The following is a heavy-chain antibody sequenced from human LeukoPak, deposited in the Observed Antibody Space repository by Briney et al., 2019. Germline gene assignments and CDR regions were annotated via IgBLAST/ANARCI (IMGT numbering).Heavy chain of an antibody. J-gene: IGHJ4*02. CDR2: ISAYNGNT. CDR3: ARDLGYSSSCPNY. D-gene: IGHD6-13*01. CDR1: GYPFTTYG. Sequence: ASVKVSCKTSGYPFTTYGISWVRQAPGEGLEWMGWISAYNGNTNYAQKLQGRVAMTTDTSTSTAYMELRSLTSDDTAVCFCARDLGYSSSCPNYWGQGTLVTVSS. V-gene: IGHV1-18*01.